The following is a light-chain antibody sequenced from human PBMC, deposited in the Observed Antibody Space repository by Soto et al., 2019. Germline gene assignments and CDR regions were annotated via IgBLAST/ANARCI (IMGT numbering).Light chain of an antibody. Sequence: QSVLTQPPSASGSPGQSVAISCTDTTSDIGGYDYVSWYQQHPGKAPKLMIYEVNKRPSGVPDRFSGSKSGNTASLTVSGLQAEDEADYYCSSHGGNSPYVFGTGTKVTVL. V-gene: IGLV2-8*01. CDR1: TSDIGGYDY. J-gene: IGLJ1*01. CDR2: EVN. CDR3: SSHGGNSPYV.